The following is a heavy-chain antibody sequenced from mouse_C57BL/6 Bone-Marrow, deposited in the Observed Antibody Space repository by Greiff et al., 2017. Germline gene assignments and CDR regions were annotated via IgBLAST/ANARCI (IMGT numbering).Heavy chain of an antibody. Sequence: QVQLQQPGAELVKPGASVKLSCKASGYTFTSYWMHWVKQRPGRGLEWIGRIAPNSGGTKYNEKFTSKATLTVDKPSSTAYMPLSSLTSEDSAVYYCARGMGCSDWYFDVWCTGTTVTVS. D-gene: IGHD2-3*01. J-gene: IGHJ1*03. CDR2: IAPNSGGT. CDR1: GYTFTSYW. CDR3: ARGMGCSDWYFDV. V-gene: IGHV1-72*01.